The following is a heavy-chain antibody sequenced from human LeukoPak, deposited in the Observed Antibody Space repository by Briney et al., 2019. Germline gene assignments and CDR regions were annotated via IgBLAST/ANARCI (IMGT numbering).Heavy chain of an antibody. J-gene: IGHJ4*02. CDR2: ISLDSTNK. D-gene: IGHD7-27*01. CDR3: ARDSWGPDY. CDR1: GFPFSNCA. V-gene: IGHV3-30*03. Sequence: GRSLRLSCAASGFPFSNCAMHWVRQAPGKGLERVAIISLDSTNKYYADSVKGRFTISRDNSKNTLYLQMNSLRSEDTAVYYCARDSWGPDYWGQGTLVIVSS.